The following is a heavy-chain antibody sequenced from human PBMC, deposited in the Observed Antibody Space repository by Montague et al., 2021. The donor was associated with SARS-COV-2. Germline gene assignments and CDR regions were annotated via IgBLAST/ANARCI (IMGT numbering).Heavy chain of an antibody. V-gene: IGHV6-1*01. CDR3: ARDSGYDYGYFDY. CDR2: TYYRPKWHS. J-gene: IGHJ4*02. CDR1: GDSVSSKSAA. Sequence: CAISGDSVSSKSAAWNWIRRSPSRGLEWLGRTYYRPKWHSDYAVXVKSRITINPDPSKNQFSLQLNSVTPEDTAVYYCARDSGYDYGYFDYWGQGTLVTVSS. D-gene: IGHD5-12*01.